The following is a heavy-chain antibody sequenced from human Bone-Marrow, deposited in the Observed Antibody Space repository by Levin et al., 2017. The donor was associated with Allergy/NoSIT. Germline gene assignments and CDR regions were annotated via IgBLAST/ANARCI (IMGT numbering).Heavy chain of an antibody. Sequence: GESLKISCAASGFTFSSFWMSWVRQAPGKGLEWVANINQDGGEKYYVDSVKGRFTISRDNAKNSLNLQMNSLRAEDTAVYYCARDGGNPWFDYWGQGTLVTVSS. CDR2: INQDGGEK. V-gene: IGHV3-7*01. CDR3: ARDGGNPWFDY. D-gene: IGHD4-23*01. CDR1: GFTFSSFW. J-gene: IGHJ4*02.